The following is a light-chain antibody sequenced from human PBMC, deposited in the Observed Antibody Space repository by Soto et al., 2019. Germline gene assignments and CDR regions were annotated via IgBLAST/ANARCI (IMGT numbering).Light chain of an antibody. J-gene: IGKJ5*01. CDR1: QGIRND. Sequence: DLQMTQSPSSLSASVGDRVTITCRASQGIRNDLAWYQQKPGKAPKRLIYDASSLDSGVPSRFSGSGSGTEFTLAISSLQPEDFATYYCLQHNNYPPITFGQGTRLEIK. CDR2: DAS. CDR3: LQHNNYPPIT. V-gene: IGKV1-17*01.